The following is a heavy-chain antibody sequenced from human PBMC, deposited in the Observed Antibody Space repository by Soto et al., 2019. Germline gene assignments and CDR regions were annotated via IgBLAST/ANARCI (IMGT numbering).Heavy chain of an antibody. D-gene: IGHD4-17*01. CDR3: AKDGAYGDQPFDY. CDR1: GFTFSSYG. Sequence: GGSLRLSCAASGFTFSSYGMHWVRQAPGKGLEWVAVISYDGSNKYYADSVKGRFTISRDNSKNTLYLQMNSLRAEDTAVYYCAKDGAYGDQPFDYWGQGTLVTVSS. J-gene: IGHJ4*02. CDR2: ISYDGSNK. V-gene: IGHV3-30*18.